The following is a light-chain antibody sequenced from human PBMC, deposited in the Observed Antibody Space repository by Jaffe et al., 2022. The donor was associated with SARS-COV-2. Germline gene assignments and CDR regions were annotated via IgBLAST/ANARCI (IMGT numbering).Light chain of an antibody. CDR2: DAS. CDR3: HQRTSWPLT. J-gene: IGKJ4*01. Sequence: EIVLTQSPATLSLSPGERATLSCRASQSVSSYLAWYQQKPGQAPRLLIYDASNRATGIPLRFSGSGSGTDFTLTISSLEPEDFAVYYCHQRTSWPLTFGGGTKVEIK. V-gene: IGKV3-11*01. CDR1: QSVSSY.